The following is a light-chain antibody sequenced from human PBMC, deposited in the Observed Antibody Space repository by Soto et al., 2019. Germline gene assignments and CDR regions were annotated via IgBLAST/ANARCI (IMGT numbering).Light chain of an antibody. Sequence: QSALTQPASVSGSPGQSITISCTGTSSDVGAYNYVSWYQHHPGKAPKLIIYEVSNRPSGLSNRFSGSKSGNTASLTISGLQAEDEADYYCSSYTSSSTFVFGTGTKLPVL. CDR2: EVS. V-gene: IGLV2-14*01. J-gene: IGLJ1*01. CDR3: SSYTSSSTFV. CDR1: SSDVGAYNY.